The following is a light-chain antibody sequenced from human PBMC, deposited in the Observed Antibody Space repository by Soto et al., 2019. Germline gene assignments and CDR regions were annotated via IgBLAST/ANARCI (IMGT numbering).Light chain of an antibody. Sequence: EIAITHSPATLSVSLGERATISCRARQYISNTLAWYQQRPGQAPSLLIYGASTRATGVPARFSGSGSGTDFLLSISGLKSEDDAVYYCQQYNHWSSITFGQGTRLEIK. J-gene: IGKJ5*01. CDR3: QQYNHWSSIT. V-gene: IGKV3-15*01. CDR2: GAS. CDR1: QYISNT.